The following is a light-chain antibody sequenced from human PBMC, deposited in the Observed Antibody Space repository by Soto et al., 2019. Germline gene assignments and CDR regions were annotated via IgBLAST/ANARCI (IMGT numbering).Light chain of an antibody. J-gene: IGLJ2*01. CDR1: SSNIGAGYD. CDR2: GNT. CDR3: LSFDSSLSVV. Sequence: QSVLTQPPSVSGAPGQRVTLSCTGSSSNIGAGYDVHWYQQLPGRAPKLLIYGNTNRPSGVPDRVSGSKSGTSASLPITGLQAEDEADYYCLSFDSSLSVVFGGGIKLSVL. V-gene: IGLV1-40*01.